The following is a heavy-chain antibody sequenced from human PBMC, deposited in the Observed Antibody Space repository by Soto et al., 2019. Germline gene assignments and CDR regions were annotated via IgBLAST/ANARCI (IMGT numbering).Heavy chain of an antibody. CDR1: GFTFGDSA. CDR2: IRSKGNNYAT. J-gene: IGHJ5*02. D-gene: IGHD2-21*02. CDR3: TRHGMEVTGMQVA. Sequence: EVLLVESGGGLVQPGGSLKLSCAASGFTFGDSAMHWVRQAPGKGLEWVGRIRSKGNNYATTYAASVEGRFTISRDDSVNTAYLEMNSLKTEDTAVYYCTRHGMEVTGMQVAWGRGTLVTVSS. V-gene: IGHV3-73*02.